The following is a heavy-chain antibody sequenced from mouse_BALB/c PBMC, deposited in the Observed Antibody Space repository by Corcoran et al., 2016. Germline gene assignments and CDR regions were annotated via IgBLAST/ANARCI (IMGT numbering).Heavy chain of an antibody. D-gene: IGHD2-1*01. CDR2: ISYDGSN. Sequence: DVQLQESGPGLVKPSQSLSLTCSVTGYSITSGSSWNWIRQFPGNKMEWMGYISYDGSNKYNPSLKNRISLTRDTSKNQFFLKLNSVTTEDTATYYCASYYGNYYAMDYWGQGTSVTVSS. J-gene: IGHJ4*01. CDR1: GYSITSGSS. CDR3: ASYYGNYYAMDY. V-gene: IGHV3-6*02.